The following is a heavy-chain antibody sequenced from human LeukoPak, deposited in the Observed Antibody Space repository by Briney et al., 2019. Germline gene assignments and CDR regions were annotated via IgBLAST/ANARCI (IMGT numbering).Heavy chain of an antibody. V-gene: IGHV3-30*18. D-gene: IGHD4-17*01. CDR1: GFTFSSYG. CDR3: AKDIGTFGRNDYGDYVPSG. Sequence: GGSLRLSCAASGFTFSSYGMHWVRQAPGKGLEWVAVISYDGSNKYYADSVKGRFTISRDNSKNTLYLQMNSLRAEDTAVYYCAKDIGTFGRNDYGDYVPSGWGQGTLVTVSS. CDR2: ISYDGSNK. J-gene: IGHJ4*02.